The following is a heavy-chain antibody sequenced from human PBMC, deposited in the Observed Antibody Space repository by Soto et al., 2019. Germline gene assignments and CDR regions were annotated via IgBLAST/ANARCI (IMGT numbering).Heavy chain of an antibody. J-gene: IGHJ6*02. CDR2: FIPIVGTT. CDR1: GGTFSSYA. D-gene: IGHD4-17*01. Sequence: QVQLVQSGAEVKKPGSSVKVSCKASGGTFSSYAINWVRQAPGQGLEWMGVFIPIVGTTNYAQKFQGRVTITADESTSTAYMEVSSLRSEDTAVYYCARDQDYGDYVRYNFNGMDVWGQGTKVTVSS. CDR3: ARDQDYGDYVRYNFNGMDV. V-gene: IGHV1-69*12.